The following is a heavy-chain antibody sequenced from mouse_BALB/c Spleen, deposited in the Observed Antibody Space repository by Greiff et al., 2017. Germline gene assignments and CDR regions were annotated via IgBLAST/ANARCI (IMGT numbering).Heavy chain of an antibody. J-gene: IGHJ4*01. V-gene: IGHV5-17*02. CDR3: ARGYYGRDAMDY. Sequence: DVMLVESGGGLVQPGGSRKLSCAASGFTFSSFGMHWVRQAPEKGLEWVAYISSGSSTIYYADTVKGRFTISRDNPKNTLFLQMTSLRSEDTAMYYCARGYYGRDAMDYWGQGTSVTVSS. CDR1: GFTFSSFG. CDR2: ISSGSSTI. D-gene: IGHD2-1*01.